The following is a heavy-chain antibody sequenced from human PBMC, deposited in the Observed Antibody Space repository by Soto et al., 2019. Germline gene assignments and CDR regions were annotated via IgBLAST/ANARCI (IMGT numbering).Heavy chain of an antibody. Sequence: EVQLSESGGGLVQPGGSLRLSCAASGLTFSSYAMSWVRQAPGKGLEWVSSISGSGGSTDYADSVKGRFTIYRDNSKNTLYLQMNSLRAEDTALYYCAKDRERGFVELLPDYFDFWGQGTLVTVSS. D-gene: IGHD3-10*01. CDR1: GLTFSSYA. J-gene: IGHJ4*02. V-gene: IGHV3-23*01. CDR3: AKDRERGFVELLPDYFDF. CDR2: ISGSGGST.